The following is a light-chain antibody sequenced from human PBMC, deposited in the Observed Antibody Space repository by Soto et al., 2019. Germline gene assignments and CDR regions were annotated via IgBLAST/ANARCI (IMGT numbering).Light chain of an antibody. CDR2: DVS. CDR3: SSYTSSSTPVV. CDR1: SSDVGGYNY. V-gene: IGLV2-14*01. J-gene: IGLJ2*01. Sequence: QSVLTQPASVSGSPGQSITISCTGTSSDVGGYNYVSLYQQHPGKAPELMIYDVSNRPSGVSTRFSGSKSGNTASLTISGRQAEDEADYYCSSYTSSSTPVVFGGGTKVTVL.